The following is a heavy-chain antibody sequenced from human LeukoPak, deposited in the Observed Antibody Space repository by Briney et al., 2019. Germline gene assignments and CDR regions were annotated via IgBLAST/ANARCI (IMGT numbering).Heavy chain of an antibody. CDR3: ARESVSSFQHYYYMDV. V-gene: IGHV4-39*02. J-gene: IGHJ6*03. Sequence: SETLSLTCTVSGGSISSSSYYWGWIRQPPGKGLEWIGSIYYSGSTYYNPSLKGRVTIPVDTSKNQFSLKLSSVTAADTAVYYCARESVSSFQHYYYMDVWGKGTTVTVSS. D-gene: IGHD2-2*01. CDR1: GGSISSSSYY. CDR2: IYYSGST.